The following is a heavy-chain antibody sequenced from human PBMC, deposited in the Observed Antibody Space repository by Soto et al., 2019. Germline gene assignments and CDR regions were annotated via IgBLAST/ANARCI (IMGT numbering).Heavy chain of an antibody. J-gene: IGHJ3*02. Sequence: PGESLKISCKGSGYSFTSYWISWVRQMPGKGLEWMWRIDPSDSYTNYSPSFQGHVTISADKSISTAYLQWSSLKASDTAMYYCARHATGQYSSSPGIAAADLLPQIWGQGTMVTVSS. D-gene: IGHD6-13*01. CDR3: ARHATGQYSSSPGIAAADLLPQI. V-gene: IGHV5-10-1*01. CDR1: GYSFTSYW. CDR2: IDPSDSYT.